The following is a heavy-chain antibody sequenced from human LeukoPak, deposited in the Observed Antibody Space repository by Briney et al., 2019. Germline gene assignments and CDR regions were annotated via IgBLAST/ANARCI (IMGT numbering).Heavy chain of an antibody. J-gene: IGHJ6*04. CDR3: ARAVVANSYDYYGVDV. V-gene: IGHV6-1*01. D-gene: IGHD2-15*01. CDR1: GDTVSSNRAS. CDR2: TYYRSKWYN. Sequence: SQTLSLTWAISGDTVSSNRASWNWIRQCPSRGLEWLGRTYYRSKWYNDYAVSVKSRITINPDTSKNQFSLLLNSVTPEDTAVYYCARAVVANSYDYYGVDVWGEGTTVTVSS.